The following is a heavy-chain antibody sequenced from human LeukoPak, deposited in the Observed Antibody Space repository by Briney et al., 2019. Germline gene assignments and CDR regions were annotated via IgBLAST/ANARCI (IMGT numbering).Heavy chain of an antibody. Sequence: TGGSLRLSCAVSGFTFSSYGMSWVRQAPGKGLEWVSAISDSGSDTYYADSVKGGFTISKDNAKNTLYLRMNRLRADDTAVYYCAKRVPYSSSSVYFDYWGQGTLVTVSS. J-gene: IGHJ4*02. D-gene: IGHD6-6*01. CDR2: ISDSGSDT. CDR1: GFTFSSYG. CDR3: AKRVPYSSSSVYFDY. V-gene: IGHV3-23*01.